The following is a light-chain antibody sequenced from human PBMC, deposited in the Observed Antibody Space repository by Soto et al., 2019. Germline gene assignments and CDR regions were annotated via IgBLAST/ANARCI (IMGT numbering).Light chain of an antibody. CDR2: DVS. CDR1: SSDVGGYNY. J-gene: IGLJ1*01. Sequence: QSVLTQPRSVSGSPGQSVTISCTGTSSDVGGYNYVSWYQQHPGKAPKLMIYDVSKRPSGVPDRFSGSKSGNTASLTISGLQAEDGADYYCCSYAGSPYFFEPGTKVTVL. CDR3: CSYAGSPYF. V-gene: IGLV2-11*01.